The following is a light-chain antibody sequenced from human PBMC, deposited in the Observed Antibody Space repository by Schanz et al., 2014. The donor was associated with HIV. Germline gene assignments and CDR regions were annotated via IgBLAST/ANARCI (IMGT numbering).Light chain of an antibody. V-gene: IGKV3-15*01. CDR2: GAS. J-gene: IGKJ4*01. Sequence: EIVMTQSPGTLSVSPGERATLSCRASQSVSSNFAWYQQKPGQAPRLLIYGASTRATGIPARFSGSGSGTEVTLTISSLQSEDFAVYYCQQYGSFFSFGGGTKVEIK. CDR3: QQYGSFFS. CDR1: QSVSSN.